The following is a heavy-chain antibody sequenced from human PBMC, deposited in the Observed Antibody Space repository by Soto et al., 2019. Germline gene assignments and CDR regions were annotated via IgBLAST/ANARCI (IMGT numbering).Heavy chain of an antibody. D-gene: IGHD3-10*01. CDR3: TTTPPRRVTMVRGAC. CDR2: IKSKTDGGTT. CDR1: GFTFSNAW. J-gene: IGHJ4*02. V-gene: IGHV3-15*07. Sequence: GGSLRLSCAASGFTFSNAWMNWVRQAPGKGLEWVGRIKSKTDGGTTDYAAPVKGRFTISRDDSKNTLYLQMNSLKTEDTAVYYCTTTPPRRVTMVRGACWGQGTLVTVSS.